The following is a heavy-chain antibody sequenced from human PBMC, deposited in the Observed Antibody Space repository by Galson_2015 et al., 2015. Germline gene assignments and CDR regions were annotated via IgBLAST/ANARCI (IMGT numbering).Heavy chain of an antibody. J-gene: IGHJ4*02. Sequence: SLRLSCAASGFTVSSNYMSWVRQAPGKGLEWVSVIYSGGSTYYADSVKGRFTISRDNSKNTTYLQLNSLRAEDTAVYYCARSKVTTGIDYWGQGTLVTVSS. D-gene: IGHD4-17*01. CDR1: GFTVSSNY. CDR3: ARSKVTTGIDY. V-gene: IGHV3-53*01. CDR2: IYSGGST.